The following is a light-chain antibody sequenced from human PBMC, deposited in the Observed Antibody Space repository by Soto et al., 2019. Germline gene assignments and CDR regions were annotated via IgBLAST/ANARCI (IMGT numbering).Light chain of an antibody. V-gene: IGLV2-14*01. J-gene: IGLJ3*02. Sequence: QSALTQPASVSESPGQSITISCTGARSDVGGYDYVSWYQQHPGKAPKLIISDVSNRPSGVSNRFSGSKSGNTASLTISGLQPEDEADYFCSSYTSSSTLKFGGGTKLTVL. CDR3: SSYTSSSTLK. CDR2: DVS. CDR1: RSDVGGYDY.